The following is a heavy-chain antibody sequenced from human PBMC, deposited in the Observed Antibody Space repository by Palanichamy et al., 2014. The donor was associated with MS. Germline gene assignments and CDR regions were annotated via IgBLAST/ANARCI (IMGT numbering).Heavy chain of an antibody. CDR1: GYTFTSYA. Sequence: QVQLVQSGAEVKKPGASVKVSCKASGYTFTSYAVHWVRQAPGQRLEWMGWINAGNGNTKYSQKFQGRVTITRDTSATTAYMELSSLRSEDTAVYYCARLQTIAAAGWNYWGQGTLVTVSS. J-gene: IGHJ4*02. V-gene: IGHV1-3*01. CDR2: INAGNGNT. D-gene: IGHD6-13*01. CDR3: ARLQTIAAAGWNY.